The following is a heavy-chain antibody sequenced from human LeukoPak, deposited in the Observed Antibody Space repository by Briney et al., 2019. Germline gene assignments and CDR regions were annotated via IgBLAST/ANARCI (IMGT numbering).Heavy chain of an antibody. V-gene: IGHV3-23*01. CDR3: PRGSGYFLDFDY. D-gene: IGHD3-22*01. CDR2: SSGGDGRT. CDR1: GLNFRNYA. Sequence: GSLTLSCVASGLNFRNYAMSWVRQAPGKGLEWVSASSGGDGRTYYADSVKGRFTISRDNSKKTLFLQMDSLKDEDTAVYYCPRGSGYFLDFDYWRQGALVRVSS. J-gene: IGHJ4*02.